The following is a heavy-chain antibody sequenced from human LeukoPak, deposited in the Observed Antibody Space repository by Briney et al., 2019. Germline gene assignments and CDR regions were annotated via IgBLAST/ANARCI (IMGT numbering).Heavy chain of an antibody. J-gene: IGHJ4*02. V-gene: IGHV1-69*11. CDR2: IIPILDTT. CDR3: AGESFSRRAGITMVRGVINY. D-gene: IGHD3-10*01. Sequence: ASVKVSCKASGGTLSNYAINWVRQAPGQGLEWMGRIIPILDTTNYAQKFQGRVAIITDESTSTAYMELITLRSGDTAVYYCAGESFSRRAGITMVRGVINYWGQGTLVTVSS. CDR1: GGTLSNYA.